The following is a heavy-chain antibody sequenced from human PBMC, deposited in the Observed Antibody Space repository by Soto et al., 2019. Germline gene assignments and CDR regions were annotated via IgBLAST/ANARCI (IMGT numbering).Heavy chain of an antibody. CDR3: ATPTRPPRRGYSYGSHQSAYFDY. V-gene: IGHV1-69*06. J-gene: IGHJ4*02. CDR2: IIPIFGTA. Sequence: SVEVSCKVSGGTFSSYAISWVGQAPGQGLEWMGGIIPIFGTANYAKKFQGRVTTTADKSPSTAYMELSSLRSEDTAVYYCATPTRPPRRGYSYGSHQSAYFDYWGQGTMITSSS. CDR1: GGTFSSYA. D-gene: IGHD5-18*01.